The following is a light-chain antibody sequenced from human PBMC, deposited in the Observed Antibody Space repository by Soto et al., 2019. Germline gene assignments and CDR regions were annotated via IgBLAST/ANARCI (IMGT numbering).Light chain of an antibody. Sequence: DIQMTQSPSTLSASVGDRVTITCRASQSISGSLAWYQQKPGKAPKVLIYEGSNLKSGVPSWFSGSGSGTEYPLTISSLEADDSVSYYWQQYHGYWTFGQGTRVEIK. CDR1: QSISGS. V-gene: IGKV1-5*03. J-gene: IGKJ1*01. CDR3: QQYHGYWT. CDR2: EGS.